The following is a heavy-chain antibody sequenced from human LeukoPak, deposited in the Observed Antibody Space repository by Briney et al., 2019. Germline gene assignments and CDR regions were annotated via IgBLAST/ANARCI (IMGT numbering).Heavy chain of an antibody. CDR2: ISSSSSYI. J-gene: IGHJ4*02. Sequence: PGGSLRLSCAASGFTFSSYSMTWVRQAPGKGLEWVSSISSSSSYIYYADSVKGRFTISRDNAKNSLYLQMNSLRAEDTAVYYCARVRRGDYLYYFDYWGQGTLVTVSS. D-gene: IGHD4-17*01. V-gene: IGHV3-21*01. CDR3: ARVRRGDYLYYFDY. CDR1: GFTFSSYS.